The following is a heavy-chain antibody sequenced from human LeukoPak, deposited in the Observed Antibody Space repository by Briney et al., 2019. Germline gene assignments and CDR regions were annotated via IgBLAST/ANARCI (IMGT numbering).Heavy chain of an antibody. V-gene: IGHV4-4*07. Sequence: SETLSLTCMVFGTSISSSNSYRWSWVRQPAGKGLEWIGRIFASGTTDYNPSLKSRVTMSVDTPNNQFSLRLTSVTVADTAVYYCTRGTVETTAGFEWGRGTLVTVSS. CDR3: TRGTVETTAGFE. D-gene: IGHD1-26*01. CDR1: GTSISSSNSYR. J-gene: IGHJ4*02. CDR2: IFASGTT.